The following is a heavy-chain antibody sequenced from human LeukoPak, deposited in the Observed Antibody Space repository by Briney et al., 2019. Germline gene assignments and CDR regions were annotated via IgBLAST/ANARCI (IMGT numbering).Heavy chain of an antibody. V-gene: IGHV3-7*01. CDR1: GFIFSNYY. Sequence: GGSLRLSCAASGFIFSNYYMNWVRQAPGKGLEWVAHIKQDGSEKNYVDSVKGRFTISRDNAKNSLYLQMNSLRAEDTAVYYCARERWSLYSNDYYYYGLDVWGQGATVTVFS. J-gene: IGHJ6*02. CDR3: ARERWSLYSNDYYYYGLDV. CDR2: IKQDGSEK. D-gene: IGHD3-3*01.